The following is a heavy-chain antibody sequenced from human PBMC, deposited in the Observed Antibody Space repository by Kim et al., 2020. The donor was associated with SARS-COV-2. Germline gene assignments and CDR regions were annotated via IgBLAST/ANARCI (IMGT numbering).Heavy chain of an antibody. CDR1: GFTFSNAW. V-gene: IGHV3-15*01. D-gene: IGHD4-17*01. Sequence: GGSLRLSCAASGFTFSNAWMSWVRQAPGKGLEWVGRIKSKTDGGTTDYAAPVKGRFTISRDDSKNTLYLQMNSLKTEDTAVYYCTTFRNPDYGDYLYPFDPWGQGTLVTVSS. J-gene: IGHJ5*02. CDR3: TTFRNPDYGDYLYPFDP. CDR2: IKSKTDGGTT.